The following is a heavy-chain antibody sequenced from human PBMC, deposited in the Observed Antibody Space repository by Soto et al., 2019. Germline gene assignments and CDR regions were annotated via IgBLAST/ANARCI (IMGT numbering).Heavy chain of an antibody. V-gene: IGHV1-18*01. CDR3: ARDPGFGFGYSYAFAMDV. CDR1: GYTFSNYG. Sequence: QVQLVQSGAEVKKPGASVKVSCKASGYTFSNYGISWVRQGPGQGLEWRGWISGDNGNTHYEEKVQDRIKMTTDTSTSTTDMELRSLRSDDTAVYFCARDPGFGFGYSYAFAMDVWGQGTTVTVSS. CDR2: ISGDNGNT. D-gene: IGHD5-18*01. J-gene: IGHJ6*02.